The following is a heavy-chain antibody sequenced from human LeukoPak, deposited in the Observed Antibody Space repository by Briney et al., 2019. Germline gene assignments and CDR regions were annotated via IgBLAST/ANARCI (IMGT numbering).Heavy chain of an antibody. Sequence: GASVKVSCKASRYIFTSYYIHWVRQAPGQGLEWMGWINTNNGGTKYAQKFQGRVTMTSDTSISTAYMELSRLRADDTAVYYCAGDRGSSWYGDYWGQGTLVTVSS. V-gene: IGHV1-2*02. CDR3: AGDRGSSWYGDY. CDR2: INTNNGGT. J-gene: IGHJ4*02. CDR1: RYIFTSYY. D-gene: IGHD6-13*01.